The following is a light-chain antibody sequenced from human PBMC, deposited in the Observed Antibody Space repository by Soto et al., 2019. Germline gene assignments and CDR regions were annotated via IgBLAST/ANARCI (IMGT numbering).Light chain of an antibody. J-gene: IGLJ1*01. Sequence: QSALTQPASVSGSPGQSITIACTGTSSVIGGYNFVSWYQQHPGKAPKLLIYDVGNRPSGVSNRFSGSKSGNTASLTISGLQAEDEAHYYCNSYRTVSTYVFGTGTKVTVL. CDR2: DVG. CDR3: NSYRTVSTYV. V-gene: IGLV2-14*01. CDR1: SSVIGGYNF.